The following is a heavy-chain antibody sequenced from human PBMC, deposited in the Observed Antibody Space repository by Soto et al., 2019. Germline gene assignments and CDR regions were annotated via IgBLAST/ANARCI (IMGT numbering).Heavy chain of an antibody. Sequence: PGGSLRLSCAASGFTFDDYSMHWVRQVPGKGLEWVSGISWNSGSLGYADSVKGRFTISRDNAKNSLYPKMDSLRAEDTALYYCAAYGDSDSFDHWGQGTLVTVSS. CDR3: AAYGDSDSFDH. V-gene: IGHV3-9*01. CDR2: ISWNSGSL. J-gene: IGHJ4*02. CDR1: GFTFDDYS. D-gene: IGHD4-17*01.